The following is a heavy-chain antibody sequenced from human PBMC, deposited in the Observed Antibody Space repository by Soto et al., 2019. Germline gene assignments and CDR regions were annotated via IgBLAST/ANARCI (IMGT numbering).Heavy chain of an antibody. CDR3: ARDLRYYDSSGYPY. Sequence: PSETLSLTCTVSGGSVSSGSYYWSWIRQPPGKGLEWIGYIYYSGSTNYNPSLKSRVTISVDTSKNQFSLKLSSVTAADTAVYYCARDLRYYDSSGYPYWGQGTLVTVSS. CDR1: GGSVSSGSYY. J-gene: IGHJ4*02. V-gene: IGHV4-61*01. D-gene: IGHD3-22*01. CDR2: IYYSGST.